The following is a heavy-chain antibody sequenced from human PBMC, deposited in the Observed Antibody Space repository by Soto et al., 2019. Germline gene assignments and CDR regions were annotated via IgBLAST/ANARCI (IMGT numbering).Heavy chain of an antibody. CDR2: IYYSESS. Sequence: SETLSLTCTVSGGSISSYYWSWIRQPPGKGLEWIGYIYYSESSNYNPPLKSRVTISVDTSKNQFSLKLSSVTAAGTAVYYCARRYGGNFDYWGQGTLVTVSS. CDR1: GGSISSYY. D-gene: IGHD1-26*01. J-gene: IGHJ4*02. V-gene: IGHV4-59*01. CDR3: ARRYGGNFDY.